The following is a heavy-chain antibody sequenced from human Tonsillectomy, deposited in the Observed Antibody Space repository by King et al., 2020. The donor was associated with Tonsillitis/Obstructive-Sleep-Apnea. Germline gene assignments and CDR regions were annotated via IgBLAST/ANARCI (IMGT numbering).Heavy chain of an antibody. CDR3: ARHGGATDYFDY. D-gene: IGHD1-26*01. CDR2: IYYSGST. J-gene: IGHJ4*02. CDR1: GGSISSSSYY. V-gene: IGHV4-39*01. Sequence: QLQESGPGLVKPSETLSLTCTVSGGSISSSSYYWAWIRQPPGKGLEWIGSIYYSGSTYYNPSLKSRVTISVDTSTNQFSLKLSSVTAADTAVYYCARHGGATDYFDYWGQGTLVTVSS.